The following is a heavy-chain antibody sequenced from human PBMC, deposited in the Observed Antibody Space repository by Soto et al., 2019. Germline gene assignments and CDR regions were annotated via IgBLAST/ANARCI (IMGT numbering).Heavy chain of an antibody. J-gene: IGHJ3*02. CDR3: AASLNYDFLIGDAFDI. CDR2: IVVGSGNT. Sequence: SVKVSCKASGFTFTSSAVQWVRQARGQRLEWIGWIVVGSGNTNYAQKFQERVTITRDMSTSTAYMELSSLRSEDTAVYYCAASLNYDFLIGDAFDIWGQGTLDTVSS. D-gene: IGHD3-3*01. CDR1: GFTFTSSA. V-gene: IGHV1-58*01.